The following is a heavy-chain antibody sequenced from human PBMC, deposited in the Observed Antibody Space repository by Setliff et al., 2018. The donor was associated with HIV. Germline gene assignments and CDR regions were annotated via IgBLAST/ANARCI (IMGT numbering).Heavy chain of an antibody. D-gene: IGHD2-2*01. Sequence: GASVKVACKGSGYSFTGYYMHWVRQAPGQGLEWMGWIKSNSGVTNYAQKFQGRVTMTRDTSISTAYMELSRLRSDDTAVYYCVREYGYDRGAFDIWGQGTMVTVSS. J-gene: IGHJ3*02. CDR3: VREYGYDRGAFDI. V-gene: IGHV1-2*02. CDR2: IKSNSGVT. CDR1: GYSFTGYY.